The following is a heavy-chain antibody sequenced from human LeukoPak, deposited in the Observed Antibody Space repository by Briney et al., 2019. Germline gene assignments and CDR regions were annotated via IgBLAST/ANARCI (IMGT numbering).Heavy chain of an antibody. D-gene: IGHD3-22*01. Sequence: SETLSLTCTVSGGSISSYYWSWIRQPPGKGLEWIGYMSYSGSTNYNPSLKSRVTMSINTSKNQFSLKLSSVTAADTAIYYCARARKEDYYDSSGRWFDRWGQGTLVTVSS. CDR2: MSYSGST. CDR1: GGSISSYY. CDR3: ARARKEDYYDSSGRWFDR. V-gene: IGHV4-59*12. J-gene: IGHJ5*02.